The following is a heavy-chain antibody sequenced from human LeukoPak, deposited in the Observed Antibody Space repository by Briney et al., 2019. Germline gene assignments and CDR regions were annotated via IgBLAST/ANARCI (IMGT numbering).Heavy chain of an antibody. Sequence: PGGSLRLSCAASGFTFSSYAMSWVRQAPGKGLEWVSAVSGSGGSTYYADSVKGRFTISRDNSKNTLYLQMNSLRAEDTAVYYCAKDQRVEMATIFDYWGQGTLVTVSS. CDR1: GFTFSSYA. D-gene: IGHD5-24*01. J-gene: IGHJ4*02. CDR2: VSGSGGST. V-gene: IGHV3-23*01. CDR3: AKDQRVEMATIFDY.